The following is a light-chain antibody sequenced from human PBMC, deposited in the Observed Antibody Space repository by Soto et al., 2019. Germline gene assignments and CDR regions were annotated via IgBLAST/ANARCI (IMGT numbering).Light chain of an antibody. Sequence: DIQMTQSPSSLSASVGDRVTITCRASQSISSYLNWYQQKPGKAPKLLIYGATSLLSGVPSRFSGSGSGTDFTLTISSLQPEDFATYYCQQSYTTLFTFGPGTKVDIK. CDR3: QQSYTTLFT. J-gene: IGKJ3*01. CDR2: GAT. V-gene: IGKV1-39*01. CDR1: QSISSY.